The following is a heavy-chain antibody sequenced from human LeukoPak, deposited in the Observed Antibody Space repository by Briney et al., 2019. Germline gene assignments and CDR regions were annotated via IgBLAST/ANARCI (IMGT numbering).Heavy chain of an antibody. CDR3: AKPAISSRGWYYDY. Sequence: GGSLRLSCAASGFTFDDYAMSWVRQAPGKGLEWVSGINWNGGNTGSADSVKGRFTISRDNAKNSLYLQMNSLKAEDTAVYYCAKPAISSRGWYYDYWGQGALVTVSS. J-gene: IGHJ4*02. D-gene: IGHD6-19*01. CDR1: GFTFDDYA. V-gene: IGHV3-20*04. CDR2: INWNGGNT.